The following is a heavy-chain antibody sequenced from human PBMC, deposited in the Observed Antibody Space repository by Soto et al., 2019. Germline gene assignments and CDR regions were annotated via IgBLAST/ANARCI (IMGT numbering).Heavy chain of an antibody. CDR1: GGSISSSSYY. J-gene: IGHJ6*02. Sequence: TVSGGSISSSSYYWGWIRQPPGKGLEWIGSIYYSGSTYYNPSLKSRVTISVDTSKNQFSLKLSSVTAADTAVYYCARPYGDYPGYYGMDVWGQGTTVTVSS. V-gene: IGHV4-39*01. D-gene: IGHD4-17*01. CDR2: IYYSGST. CDR3: ARPYGDYPGYYGMDV.